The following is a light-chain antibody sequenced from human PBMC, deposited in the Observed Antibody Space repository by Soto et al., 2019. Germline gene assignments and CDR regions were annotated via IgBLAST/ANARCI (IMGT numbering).Light chain of an antibody. CDR3: QQYYDIPYT. CDR1: QSVLYSSNEKNY. CDR2: WAS. V-gene: IGKV4-1*01. Sequence: DIVMTQSPDSLAVSLGERATINCKSSQSVLYSSNEKNYLAWYQQKPRQPPKLLIYWASNRESGVPARFSGSGSGTDFTLTISSLQAEDVAVYYCQQYYDIPYTFGQGTRLEI. J-gene: IGKJ2*01.